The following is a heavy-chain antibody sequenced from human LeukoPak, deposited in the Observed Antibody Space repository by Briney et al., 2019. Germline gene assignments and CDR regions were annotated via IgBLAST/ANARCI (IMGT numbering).Heavy chain of an antibody. Sequence: PSETLSLTCTVSGGSISSSSYYWGWIRQPPGKGLEWIGSIYYSGSTYYNPSPKSRVTISVDTSKNQFSLKLSSVTAADTAVYYCARLCGGDCYSLFDYWGQGTLVTVSS. CDR2: IYYSGST. CDR3: ARLCGGDCYSLFDY. CDR1: GGSISSSSYY. D-gene: IGHD2-21*01. J-gene: IGHJ4*02. V-gene: IGHV4-39*01.